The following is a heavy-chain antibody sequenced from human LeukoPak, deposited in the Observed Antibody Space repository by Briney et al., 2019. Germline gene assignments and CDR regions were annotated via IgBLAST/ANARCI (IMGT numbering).Heavy chain of an antibody. CDR1: GYTFTSNY. J-gene: IGHJ4*02. Sequence: GASVKVSCKASGYTFTSNYIHWVRQAPGQGLEWMGMIYPRDGSTSYAQKFQGRVTVTRDTSTSTVHMELSGLRSEDTAVYYCARDAGFIAGYCSSGNCPFEYWGQGTLVTVSS. D-gene: IGHD2-15*01. CDR3: ARDAGFIAGYCSSGNCPFEY. V-gene: IGHV1-46*01. CDR2: IYPRDGST.